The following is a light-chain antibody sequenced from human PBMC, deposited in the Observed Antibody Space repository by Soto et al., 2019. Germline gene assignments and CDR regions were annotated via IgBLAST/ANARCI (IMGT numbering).Light chain of an antibody. CDR1: QSISSW. J-gene: IGKJ4*01. V-gene: IGKV1-5*01. CDR3: QQYNSYSGLT. Sequence: DIQRTQYTSTLSASVGDRVTISGRASQSISSWLAWYQQKPGKAPKLLIYDASSLESGVPSRFSGSGSGTEFTLTISSLQPDDFATYYCQQYNSYSGLTFGGGTNVDIK. CDR2: DAS.